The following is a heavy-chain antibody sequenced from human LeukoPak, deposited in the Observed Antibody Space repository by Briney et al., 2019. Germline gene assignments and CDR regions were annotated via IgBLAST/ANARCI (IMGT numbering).Heavy chain of an antibody. CDR1: GGSISSYY. J-gene: IGHJ5*02. CDR2: IYTSGST. V-gene: IGHV4-4*07. D-gene: IGHD3-3*01. CDR3: ARDQGITIFGVWFDP. Sequence: SETLSLTCTVSGGSISSYYWSWIRQPAGKGLEWIGRIYTSGSTNYNPSLKSRVTMSVDTSKNQFSLKLSSVTASDTAVYYCARDQGITIFGVWFDPWGQGSLVTVSS.